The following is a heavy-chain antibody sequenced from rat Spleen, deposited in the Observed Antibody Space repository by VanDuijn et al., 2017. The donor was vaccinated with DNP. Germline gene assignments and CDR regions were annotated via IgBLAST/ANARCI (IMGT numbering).Heavy chain of an antibody. J-gene: IGHJ2*01. CDR1: GFTFSDYY. Sequence: EVRLVESGGGLVQPGRSLKLSCAVSGFTFSDYYMAWVRQAPTQGLEWLASISHDGGATFYRDSVKGRFTISRDNAKSTLYLQMNSLRSEDMATYYCVRWNSGHFDYWGQGVMVTVSS. CDR2: ISHDGGAT. CDR3: VRWNSGHFDY. D-gene: IGHD4-3*01. V-gene: IGHV5-22*01.